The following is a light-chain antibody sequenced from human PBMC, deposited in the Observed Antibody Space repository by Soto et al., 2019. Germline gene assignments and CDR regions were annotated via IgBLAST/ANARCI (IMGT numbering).Light chain of an antibody. CDR2: DVS. CDR1: SSDVGGYNY. J-gene: IGLJ1*01. Sequence: QSALTQPRSVSGSPGQSVTISCTGTSSDVGGYNYVSWYQQHPGKAPKLMIYDVSKRPSGVPDRFSGSKSGNTASLTISGLQAEDEADYYCSSSAGSDSYVFGTGTKLTVL. CDR3: SSSAGSDSYV. V-gene: IGLV2-11*01.